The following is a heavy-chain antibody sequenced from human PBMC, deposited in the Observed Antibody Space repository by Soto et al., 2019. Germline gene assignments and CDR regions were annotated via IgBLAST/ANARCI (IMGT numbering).Heavy chain of an antibody. CDR3: TRLQRGYSSGWSRWAFDI. J-gene: IGHJ3*02. V-gene: IGHV3-73*02. CDR2: IRSKANSYAT. CDR1: GFTFSGSA. Sequence: EVQLVESGGGLVQPGGSLKLSCAASGFTFSGSAMHWVRQASGKGLEWVGRIRSKANSYATAYAASVKGRFTISRDDSKNTAYLQMNSLKTEDTAVYYCTRLQRGYSSGWSRWAFDIWGQGTMVTVSS. D-gene: IGHD6-19*01.